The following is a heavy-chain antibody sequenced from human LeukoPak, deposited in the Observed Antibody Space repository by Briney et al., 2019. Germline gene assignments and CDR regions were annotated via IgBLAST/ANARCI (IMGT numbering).Heavy chain of an antibody. J-gene: IGHJ4*02. Sequence: SETLSLTCTVSGVSISRYYWSWVRQPPGKGLEWIGSVHYSGNTNYNPSLKSRVTISLDTSKNQFSLELSSVTAADTAVYYCARELTYADYWGQGTLVTVSS. CDR3: ARELTYADY. CDR2: VHYSGNT. D-gene: IGHD1-26*01. CDR1: GVSISRYY. V-gene: IGHV4-59*08.